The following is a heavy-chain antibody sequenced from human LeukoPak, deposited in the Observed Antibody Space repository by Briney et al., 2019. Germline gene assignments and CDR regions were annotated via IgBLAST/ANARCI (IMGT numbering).Heavy chain of an antibody. CDR1: GGTFSSYA. Sequence: SVKVSCKASGGTFSSYAISWVRQAPGQGLEWMGGIIPIFGTANYAQKFQGRVTITADKSTSTAYMELSSLRSEDTAVYYCARRAVASYNYYYMDVWGKGTTVTVSS. J-gene: IGHJ6*03. CDR2: IIPIFGTA. D-gene: IGHD6-19*01. CDR3: ARRAVASYNYYYMDV. V-gene: IGHV1-69*06.